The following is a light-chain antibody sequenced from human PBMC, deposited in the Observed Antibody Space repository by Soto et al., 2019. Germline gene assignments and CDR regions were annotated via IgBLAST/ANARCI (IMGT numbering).Light chain of an antibody. CDR2: AAS. CDR3: QKYSSVPV. Sequence: DIPMTQSPTSLSASVGDRVTITCRASRGIRNFVAWYQQKPGKAPKLLIYAASTLQSGVPSRFSGSGSGTDFTLTINSLQPEDVATYSCQKYSSVPVFGPGTKVEIK. V-gene: IGKV1-27*01. CDR1: RGIRNF. J-gene: IGKJ3*01.